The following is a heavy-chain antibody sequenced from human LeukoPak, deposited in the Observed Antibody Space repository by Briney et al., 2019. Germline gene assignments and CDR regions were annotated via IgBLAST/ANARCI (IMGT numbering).Heavy chain of an antibody. J-gene: IGHJ5*02. CDR2: ISFDGSAK. CDR3: ARVVDEIFWFDP. Sequence: GGSLRLSCAASGFTFSNYGMHWVRQAPGKGLGWVSVISFDGSAKYYADSVKGRFTISRDNSKNSLYLQMNSLRAEDTAVYYCARVVDEIFWFDPWGQGTLVTVSS. D-gene: IGHD2-15*01. V-gene: IGHV3-33*08. CDR1: GFTFSNYG.